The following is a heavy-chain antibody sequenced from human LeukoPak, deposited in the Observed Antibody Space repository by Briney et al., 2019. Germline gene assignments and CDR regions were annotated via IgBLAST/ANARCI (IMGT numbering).Heavy chain of an antibody. J-gene: IGHJ6*02. CDR1: GFTFNNYA. CDR3: AKVSGGGLYYDGMDV. CDR2: ISGSGGTT. Sequence: GGSLRLSCAASGFTFNNYAMNWVRQAPGKGLEWVSVISGSGGTTYYADSVRGRFTISRDSSKNTLYLQMNSLRAEDTAVYYCAKVSGGGLYYDGMDVWGQGTTVTVSS. V-gene: IGHV3-23*01. D-gene: IGHD1-14*01.